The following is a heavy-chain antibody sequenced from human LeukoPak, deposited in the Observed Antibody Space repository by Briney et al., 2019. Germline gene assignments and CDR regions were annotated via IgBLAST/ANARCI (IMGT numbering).Heavy chain of an antibody. Sequence: ASVKVSCKASGYTFTDYYIHWVRQASGQGLEWMGWINPSNGGTNFAQEFQGRVTMTRDTSISTAYMELSRLTSDDTAVYYCARVGYFGSGSYCPYWGQGTLVTVSS. CDR2: INPSNGGT. V-gene: IGHV1-2*02. J-gene: IGHJ4*02. CDR3: ARVGYFGSGSYCPY. CDR1: GYTFTDYY. D-gene: IGHD3-10*01.